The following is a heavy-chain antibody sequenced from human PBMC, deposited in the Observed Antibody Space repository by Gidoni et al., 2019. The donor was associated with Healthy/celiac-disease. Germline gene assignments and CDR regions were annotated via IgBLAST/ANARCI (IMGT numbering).Heavy chain of an antibody. D-gene: IGHD6-19*01. V-gene: IGHV4-39*01. CDR2: IYYSGST. CDR1: VGSISSSSYY. J-gene: IGHJ4*02. CDR3: AISPKYSSGLHY. Sequence: QLQLQESGPGLVKPSETLSPTCPVPVGSISSSSYYWGWIRQPPGKGLEWIGSIYYSGSTYYNPSLKSRVTISVDTSKNQFSLKLSSVTAADTAVYYCAISPKYSSGLHYWGQGTLVTVSS.